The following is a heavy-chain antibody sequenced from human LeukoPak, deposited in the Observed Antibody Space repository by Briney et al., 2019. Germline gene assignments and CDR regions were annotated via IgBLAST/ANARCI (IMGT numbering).Heavy chain of an antibody. V-gene: IGHV1-2*02. CDR2: INPNSGGT. J-gene: IGHJ6*03. CDR1: GYIFTGCY. D-gene: IGHD3-3*01. Sequence: ASVKVSCKASGYIFTGCYMQWVRQAPGQGLEWMGWINPNSGGTNYAQKFQGRVTMTRDTSSSTAHMVLSRLRSDDTAVYYCARGTRTTIFGVVQYYMDVWGKGTTVTVSS. CDR3: ARGTRTTIFGVVQYYMDV.